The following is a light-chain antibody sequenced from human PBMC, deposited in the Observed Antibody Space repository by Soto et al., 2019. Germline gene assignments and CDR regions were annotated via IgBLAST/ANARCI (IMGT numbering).Light chain of an antibody. Sequence: QSVLPQPPSASGTPGQRVTISCSTTNSRSGSNYVYWYQQLPGAAPKLLIYRNDQRPSGVPDRFSASKSGTSASLAISGLRSEDEADYYCAAWDDSLSGFYVFGTGTKVTVL. CDR2: RND. J-gene: IGLJ1*01. CDR3: AAWDDSLSGFYV. CDR1: NSRSGSNY. V-gene: IGLV1-47*01.